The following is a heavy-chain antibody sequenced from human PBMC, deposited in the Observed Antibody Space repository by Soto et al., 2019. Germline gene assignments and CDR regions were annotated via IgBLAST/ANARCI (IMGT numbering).Heavy chain of an antibody. CDR3: ARFTRGAAVFDP. V-gene: IGHV4-34*01. J-gene: IGHJ5*02. Sequence: PSETLSLTCAVYGGSFSGYYWSWIRQPPGKGLEWIGEINHSGSTNYNPSLKSRVTISVDTSKNQFSLKLSSVTAADTAVYYCARFTRGAAVFDPWGQGTLVTVSS. D-gene: IGHD6-13*01. CDR1: GGSFSGYY. CDR2: INHSGST.